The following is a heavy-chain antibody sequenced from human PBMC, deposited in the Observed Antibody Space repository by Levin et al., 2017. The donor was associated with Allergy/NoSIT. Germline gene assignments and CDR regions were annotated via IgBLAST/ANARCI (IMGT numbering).Heavy chain of an antibody. CDR2: IYYSGST. V-gene: IGHV4-59*01. Sequence: SQTLSLTCTVSGGSISSYYWSWIRQPPGKGLEWIGYIYYSGSTNYNPSLKSRVTISVDTSKNQFSLKLSSVTAADTAVYYCARGLALDSGYDALDAFDIWGQGTMVTVSS. CDR1: GGSISSYY. CDR3: ARGLALDSGYDALDAFDI. D-gene: IGHD5-12*01. J-gene: IGHJ3*02.